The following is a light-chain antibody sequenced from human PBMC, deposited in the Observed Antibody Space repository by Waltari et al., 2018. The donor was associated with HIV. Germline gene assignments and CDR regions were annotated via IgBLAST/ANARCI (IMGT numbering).Light chain of an antibody. CDR3: QSYDSSLSDSRV. J-gene: IGLJ3*02. V-gene: IGLV7-46*01. CDR2: DTS. CDR1: AGSVPSGQY. Sequence: QAVVTQEPSLTVSPGGTVTLTCGSSAGSVPSGQYPYWFQQKPGQAPRTVIFDTSNKQSWTPARFSGSLLGGRAALTLSGAQPEDEADYYCQSYDSSLSDSRVFGGGTKLTVL.